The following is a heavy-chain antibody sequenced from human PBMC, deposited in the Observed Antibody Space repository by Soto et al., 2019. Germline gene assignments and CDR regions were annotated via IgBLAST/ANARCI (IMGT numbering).Heavy chain of an antibody. J-gene: IGHJ4*02. CDR3: AKESPSTVRFLEWLSSGSPFRFDY. CDR1: GFTFSSYA. CDR2: ISGSGGST. V-gene: IGHV3-23*01. D-gene: IGHD3-3*01. Sequence: GGSLRLSCAASGFTFSSYAMSWVRQAPGKGLEWVSAISGSGGSTYYADSVKGRFTISRDNSKNTLYLQMNSLRAEDTAVYYCAKESPSTVRFLEWLSSGSPFRFDYWGQGTLVTVSS.